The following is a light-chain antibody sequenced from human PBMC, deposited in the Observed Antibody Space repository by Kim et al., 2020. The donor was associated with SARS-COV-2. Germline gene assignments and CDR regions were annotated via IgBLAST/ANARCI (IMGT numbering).Light chain of an antibody. J-gene: IGKJ2*01. V-gene: IGKV3-20*01. CDR1: QSLSSSY. CDR2: GAS. Sequence: LARGERATLSCRASQSLSSSYLAWYQQKPGQAPRLLIYGASSRATGIPDRFSGSGSRTDFTLTINRLEPEDFAVYYCQQFANSLNTFGQGTKREI. CDR3: QQFANSLNT.